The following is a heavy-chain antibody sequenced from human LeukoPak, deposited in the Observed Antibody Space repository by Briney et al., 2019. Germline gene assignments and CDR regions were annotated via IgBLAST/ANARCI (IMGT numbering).Heavy chain of an antibody. CDR2: IYYSGST. D-gene: IGHD6-13*01. CDR1: GGSISSSSYY. CDR3: ARKYSSSWYRGYFDY. V-gene: IGHV4-39*01. J-gene: IGHJ4*02. Sequence: SETLSLTCTVSGGSISSSSYYWGWIRQPPGKGLEWIGSIYYSGSTYYIPSLKSRVTMSVDTSKNQFSLKLSSVTAADTAVYYCARKYSSSWYRGYFDYWGQGTLVTVSS.